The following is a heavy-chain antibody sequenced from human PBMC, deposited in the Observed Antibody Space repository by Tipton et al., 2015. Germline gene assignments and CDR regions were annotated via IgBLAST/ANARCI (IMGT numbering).Heavy chain of an antibody. Sequence: QVQLVQSGAEVKNPGSSVKVSCKAVGGYLDTYTFSWVRQAPGQRLEWMGGIIPLFRITNYAQKFQDRVTFTANASANTAYMELRSLESGDTALYFCATGDNIVPLPGSTGYYYGTDVWGQGTTVTVS. CDR1: GGYLDTYT. D-gene: IGHD3-9*01. V-gene: IGHV1-69*01. CDR2: IIPLFRIT. J-gene: IGHJ6*02. CDR3: ATGDNIVPLPGSTGYYYGTDV.